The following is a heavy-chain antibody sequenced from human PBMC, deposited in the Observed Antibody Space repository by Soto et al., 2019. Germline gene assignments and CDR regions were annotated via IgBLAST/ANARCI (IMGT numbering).Heavy chain of an antibody. CDR1: GFTCSSYS. J-gene: IGHJ6*02. CDR2: ISSSSSYI. CDR3: ARDLFDSSSWYWGRYYYYGMDV. Sequence: PRGSLRLSCAASGFTCSSYSMNWFRQAPGKGLEWVSSISSSSSYIYYADSVKGRFTISRDNAKNSLYLQMNSLRAEGTAVYYCARDLFDSSSWYWGRYYYYGMDVWGQGTTVTVSS. D-gene: IGHD6-13*01. V-gene: IGHV3-21*01.